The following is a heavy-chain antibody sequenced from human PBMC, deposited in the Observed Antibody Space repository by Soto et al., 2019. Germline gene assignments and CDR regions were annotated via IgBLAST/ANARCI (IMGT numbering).Heavy chain of an antibody. D-gene: IGHD3-3*01. CDR3: ARGDARFLEWFQPPGYFDY. CDR2: IYYSGST. CDR1: GGSISSYY. J-gene: IGHJ4*02. V-gene: IGHV4-59*01. Sequence: LSLTCTVSGGSISSYYWSWIRQPPVKGLEWIGYIYYSGSTNYNPSLKSRVTISVDTSKNQFSLKLSSVTAADTAVYYCARGDARFLEWFQPPGYFDYWGQGTLVTVYS.